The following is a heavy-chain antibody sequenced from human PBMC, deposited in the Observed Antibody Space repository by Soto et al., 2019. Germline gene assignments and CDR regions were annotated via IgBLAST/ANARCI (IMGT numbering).Heavy chain of an antibody. CDR3: ARGKEQWLVLSPDFDY. J-gene: IGHJ4*02. V-gene: IGHV3-74*01. CDR2: INSDGSST. D-gene: IGHD6-19*01. CDR1: GFTFSSYW. Sequence: EVQLVESGGGLVQPGGSLRLSCAASGFTFSSYWMHWVRQAPGKGLVWVSRINSDGSSTSYADSVKGRFTISRDNAKNTLYLQVNSLRAEDTAVYYCARGKEQWLVLSPDFDYWGQGTLVTVSS.